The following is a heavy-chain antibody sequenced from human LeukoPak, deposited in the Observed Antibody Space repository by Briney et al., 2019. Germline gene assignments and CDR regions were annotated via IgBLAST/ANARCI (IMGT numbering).Heavy chain of an antibody. J-gene: IGHJ4*02. CDR2: MYLGGTT. Sequence: PSGTLSLTCIVSGGSISSLNLWSWLRQPPGKGLEWIGEMYLGGTTSFNPSLKSRVTILIDKSKNQLSLQLTSVTAADTAVYYCAGLEGRYSTDWFYFFDYWGQGALVTVSS. CDR3: AGLEGRYSTDWFYFFDY. CDR1: GGSISSLNL. V-gene: IGHV4-4*02. D-gene: IGHD6-19*01.